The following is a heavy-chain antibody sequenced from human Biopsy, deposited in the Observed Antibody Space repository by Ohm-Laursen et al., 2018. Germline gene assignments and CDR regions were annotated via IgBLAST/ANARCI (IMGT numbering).Heavy chain of an antibody. V-gene: IGHV1-2*02. CDR1: GHTFTAFS. D-gene: IGHD2-2*01. Sequence: SVKVSCKPSGHTFTAFSVHWLRQAPGQGLEWMGWINPKSGDTDYPQNFQGRVSMTRDTSISTAYMDLSRLQSDDTAVYYCARGRRHCSGTCSRWYFDLWGRGTLVTVSS. CDR3: ARGRRHCSGTCSRWYFDL. CDR2: INPKSGDT. J-gene: IGHJ2*01.